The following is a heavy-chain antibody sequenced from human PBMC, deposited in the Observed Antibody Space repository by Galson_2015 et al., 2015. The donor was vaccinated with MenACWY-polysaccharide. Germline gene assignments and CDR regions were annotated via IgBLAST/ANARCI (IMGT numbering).Heavy chain of an antibody. CDR3: ARVSVRFGGARTSVIDY. V-gene: IGHV3-7*03. CDR1: GFTFSSYW. CDR2: IKEGGSEK. D-gene: IGHD3-16*01. J-gene: IGHJ4*02. Sequence: SLRLSCAASGFTFSSYWMSWVRQAPGKRLEWVANIKEGGSEKYYVDSVKGRFTISRDNAKNSLYLQMNSLRAEDTAVYYCARVSVRFGGARTSVIDYWGQGTLVTVSS.